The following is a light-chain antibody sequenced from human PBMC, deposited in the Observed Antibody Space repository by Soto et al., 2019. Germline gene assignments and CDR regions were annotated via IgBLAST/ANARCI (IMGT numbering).Light chain of an antibody. Sequence: DIQMTQSPSSLSASVGARVTITCRASQSISTYLNWYLQKPGKAPVLMIYAASRLQSGGPSRFNGSRSGTDFPHAITSVQPEDFAPGYCQYSYTTPRTFGQGTQLEIK. CDR3: QYSYTTPRT. CDR2: AAS. CDR1: QSISTY. J-gene: IGKJ2*01. V-gene: IGKV1-39*01.